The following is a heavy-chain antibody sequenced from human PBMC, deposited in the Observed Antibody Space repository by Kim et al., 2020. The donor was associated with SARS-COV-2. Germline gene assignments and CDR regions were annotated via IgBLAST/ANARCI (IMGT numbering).Heavy chain of an antibody. D-gene: IGHD6-19*01. CDR3: AKDISGWYGYFDS. Sequence: YADSVQGRFTISRDNAKTSLYLQMNSLRAEDTALYYCAKDISGWYGYFDSWGQGTLVTVSS. V-gene: IGHV3-9*01. J-gene: IGHJ4*02.